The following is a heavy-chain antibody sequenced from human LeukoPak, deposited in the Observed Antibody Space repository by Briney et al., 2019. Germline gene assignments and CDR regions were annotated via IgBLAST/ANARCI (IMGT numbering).Heavy chain of an antibody. Sequence: SETLSLTCTVSGGSVSGSFWNWIRRPPRKGLEWIGCIDYSGSSNYDPSFQSRVTISVDTSKNQVSLKLSSVTAADTAVYCCARQDYGDYPPGYWGQGTLVTVSS. CDR3: ARQDYGDYPPGY. CDR2: IDYSGSS. D-gene: IGHD4-17*01. CDR1: GGSVSGSF. V-gene: IGHV4-59*02. J-gene: IGHJ4*02.